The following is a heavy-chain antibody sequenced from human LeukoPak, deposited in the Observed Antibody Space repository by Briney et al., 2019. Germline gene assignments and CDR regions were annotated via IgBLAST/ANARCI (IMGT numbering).Heavy chain of an antibody. CDR3: ANGRTWYDILTGYHRPFDY. J-gene: IGHJ4*02. V-gene: IGHV3-23*01. CDR1: GFTFSSFG. Sequence: GGSLRLSCAASGFTFSSFGMSWVRQAPGKGLEWVSTISGSGGIIDYADSVKGRFTFSRDNSRNMVYLQMNSLRAEDTAVYYCANGRTWYDILTGYHRPFDYWGQGTLVTVSS. D-gene: IGHD3-9*01. CDR2: ISGSGGII.